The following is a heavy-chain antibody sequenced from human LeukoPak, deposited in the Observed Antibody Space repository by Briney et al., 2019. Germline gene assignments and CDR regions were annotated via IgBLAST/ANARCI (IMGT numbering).Heavy chain of an antibody. D-gene: IGHD3-16*01. J-gene: IGHJ4*02. Sequence: GGSLRLSCAASGFPFSSHAMCWVRQAPGKGLEWVSSIDISGGATWYADSVRGRFTISRDNSKNTLYLQMTSLRVEDTALYYCANEIRPNDYWGQGTLVSVSS. V-gene: IGHV3-23*05. CDR2: IDISGGAT. CDR1: GFPFSSHA. CDR3: ANEIRPNDY.